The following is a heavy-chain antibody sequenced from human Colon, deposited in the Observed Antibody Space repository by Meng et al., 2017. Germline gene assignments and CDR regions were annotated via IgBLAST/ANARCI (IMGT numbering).Heavy chain of an antibody. CDR3: ARGYLVTVPTAPNAGY. Sequence: ASVKVSCKTSGYSFTTYYIHWVRQAPGQGLEWMGRINPNSGGTNYAQKFQGRVTMTRDTSSSTAYMELSSLRSDDTAVYYCARGYLVTVPTAPNAGYWGQGNLVTV. J-gene: IGHJ4*02. CDR1: GYSFTTYY. V-gene: IGHV1-2*06. D-gene: IGHD2-2*01. CDR2: INPNSGGT.